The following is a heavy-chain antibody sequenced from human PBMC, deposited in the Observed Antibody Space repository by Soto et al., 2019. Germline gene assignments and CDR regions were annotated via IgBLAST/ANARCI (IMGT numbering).Heavy chain of an antibody. CDR2: INPNSGGT. D-gene: IGHD3-3*01. CDR3: ASSRITIFGVVAFGMDV. Sequence: EASVKVSCKASGYTFTGYYMHWVRQAPGQGLEWMGWINPNSGGTNYAQKFQGWVTMTRDTSISTAYMELSRLRSDDTAVYYCASSRITIFGVVAFGMDVWGQGTTVTVSS. J-gene: IGHJ6*02. V-gene: IGHV1-2*04. CDR1: GYTFTGYY.